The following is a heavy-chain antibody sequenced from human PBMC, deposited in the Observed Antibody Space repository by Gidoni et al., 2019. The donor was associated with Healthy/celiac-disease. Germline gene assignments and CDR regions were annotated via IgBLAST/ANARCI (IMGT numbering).Heavy chain of an antibody. V-gene: IGHV4-59*01. J-gene: IGHJ2*01. CDR3: ARDYYDSSGYNQGWYFDL. Sequence: QVQLQESGPGLVKPSETLSLTCTVSGGSISSYYWSWIRQPPGQGLEWIGYIYYSGSTNYNPSLKSRVTISVDTSKNQFSLKLSSVTAADTAVYYCARDYYDSSGYNQGWYFDLWGRGTLVTVSS. CDR1: GGSISSYY. CDR2: IYYSGST. D-gene: IGHD3-22*01.